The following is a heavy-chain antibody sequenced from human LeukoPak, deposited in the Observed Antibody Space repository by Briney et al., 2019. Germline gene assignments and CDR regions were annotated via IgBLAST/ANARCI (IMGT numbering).Heavy chain of an antibody. J-gene: IGHJ5*02. CDR3: ARHRGCSSEFDP. D-gene: IGHD6-6*01. CDR2: IYYDGRT. Sequence: SETLSLTCTVSGGSISSNNYYWGWMRQPPGKGLEWIGHIYYDGRTYYNPSLKSRVTMSVDTSKNQFSLKLSSVTAADTAVYYCARHRGCSSEFDPWGLGTLVTISS. V-gene: IGHV4-39*01. CDR1: GGSISSNNYY.